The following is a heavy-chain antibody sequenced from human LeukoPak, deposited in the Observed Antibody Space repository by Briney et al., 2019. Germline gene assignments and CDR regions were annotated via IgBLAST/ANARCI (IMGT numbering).Heavy chain of an antibody. D-gene: IGHD3-16*02. CDR2: IYYSGST. CDR1: GYSISSGDYY. CDR3: ARESARMITFGGVIVAGLNYFDY. J-gene: IGHJ4*02. Sequence: PSETLSLTCTVSGYSISSGDYYWSWIRQPPGKGLEWIGYIYYSGSTYYNPSLKSRVTISVDTSKNQFSLKLSSVTAADTAVYYCARESARMITFGGVIVAGLNYFDYWGQGTLVTVSS. V-gene: IGHV4-30-4*01.